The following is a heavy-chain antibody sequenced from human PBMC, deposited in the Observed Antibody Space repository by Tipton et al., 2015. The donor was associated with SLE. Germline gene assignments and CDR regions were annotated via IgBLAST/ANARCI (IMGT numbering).Heavy chain of an antibody. CDR1: GFTFSSYV. V-gene: IGHV3-23*01. J-gene: IGHJ4*02. CDR3: ATAGYSANPLHY. Sequence: SPRLSCAASGFTFSSYVMHWVRQAPGKGLEWVSSISGSGLSAYYADSVKGRFAVSRDTSTNTVSLHMNSLRAEDTALYFCATAGYSANPLHYWGQGTLVTVSS. CDR2: ISGSGLSA. D-gene: IGHD4/OR15-4a*01.